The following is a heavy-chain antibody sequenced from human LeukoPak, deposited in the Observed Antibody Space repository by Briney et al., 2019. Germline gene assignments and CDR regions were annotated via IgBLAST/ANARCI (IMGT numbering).Heavy chain of an antibody. V-gene: IGHV3-9*01. D-gene: IGHD1-14*01. CDR2: ISWSSGSI. CDR3: AKDRGASNPYYFDY. J-gene: IGHJ4*02. Sequence: GGSLRLSCAASGFTFDDYAMHWFRQAPGKGLEWVSGISWSSGSIGYADSVKGRFTISRDNAKNSLYLQMNSLRAEDTALYYCAKDRGASNPYYFDYWGQGTLVTVSS. CDR1: GFTFDDYA.